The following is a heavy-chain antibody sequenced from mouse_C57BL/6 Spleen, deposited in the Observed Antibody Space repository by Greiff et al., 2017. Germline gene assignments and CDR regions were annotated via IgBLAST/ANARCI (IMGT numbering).Heavy chain of an antibody. V-gene: IGHV1-15*01. CDR2: IDPETGGT. Sequence: QVQLQQSGAELVRPGASVTLSCKASGYTFTDYEMHWVKQTPVHGLEWIGAIDPETGGTAYNQKFKGKATLTADKSSSTAYMELRSLTSEDSAVYYCTRREDYFGDWGQGATLTVSS. CDR3: TRREDYFGD. J-gene: IGHJ2*01. CDR1: GYTFTDYE.